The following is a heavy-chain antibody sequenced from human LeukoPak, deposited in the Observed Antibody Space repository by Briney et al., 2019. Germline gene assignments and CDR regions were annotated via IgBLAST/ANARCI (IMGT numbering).Heavy chain of an antibody. CDR1: GFIFNNYD. V-gene: IGHV3-21*04. D-gene: IGHD1-1*01. Sequence: GGSLRLSCAASGFIFNNYDISWVRQAPGKGLEWVSSISSSSSYIYYADSVKGRFTISRDNAKNSLYLQMNSLRAEDTAVYYCARVENGGDWFDPWGQGTLVTVSS. CDR3: ARVENGGDWFDP. CDR2: ISSSSSYI. J-gene: IGHJ5*02.